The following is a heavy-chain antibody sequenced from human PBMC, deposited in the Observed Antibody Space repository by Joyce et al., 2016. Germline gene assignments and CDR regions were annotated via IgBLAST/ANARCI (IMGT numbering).Heavy chain of an antibody. V-gene: IGHV3-23*01. CDR2: INVRSTST. J-gene: IGHJ4*02. D-gene: IGHD3-22*01. CDR3: AKLVGVAIESYDISDFVDY. CDR1: GFSFRNYV. Sequence: EVQLLESGGGLVQPEGSLRLSCAASGFSFRNYVMNWVGLAPGKGLEWVSSINVRSTSTQYADSVKGRFTISRDNSKNTLSLQMDSLRAEDTAVYYCAKLVGVAIESYDISDFVDYWGQGTLVTVSS.